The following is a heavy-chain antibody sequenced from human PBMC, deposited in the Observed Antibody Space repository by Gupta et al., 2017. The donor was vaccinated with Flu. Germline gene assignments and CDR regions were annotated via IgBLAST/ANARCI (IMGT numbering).Heavy chain of an antibody. J-gene: IGHJ4*02. V-gene: IGHV1-69*01. D-gene: IGHD3-3*01. CDR3: ARRPFWSGQWKHSFDS. CDR2: TIPLIGTA. Sequence: QVQLAQSGAEVQRPGSSVKVSCKASGDIFSSHGLSWVRQAPGQGLEWMGGTIPLIGTAIYAQRFQGRVTITADESTSTVYMDLSSLRSDDSAVYYCARRPFWSGQWKHSFDSWGQGTLVTVSS. CDR1: GDIFSSHG.